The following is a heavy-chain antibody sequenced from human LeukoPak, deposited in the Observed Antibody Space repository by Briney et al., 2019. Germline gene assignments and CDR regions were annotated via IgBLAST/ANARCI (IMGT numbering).Heavy chain of an antibody. J-gene: IGHJ6*03. CDR2: IYTSGST. Sequence: SETLSLTCTVSGSSISSYYWSWVRQPAGKGLEWIGRIYTSGSTNYNPSLKRRVTISVDRSTNQFSLKLSSVTAADTAVYYCARDVPTGGNSGYYYYYMDVWGKGTTVTVSS. CDR1: GSSISSYY. V-gene: IGHV4-4*07. D-gene: IGHD4-23*01. CDR3: ARDVPTGGNSGYYYYYMDV.